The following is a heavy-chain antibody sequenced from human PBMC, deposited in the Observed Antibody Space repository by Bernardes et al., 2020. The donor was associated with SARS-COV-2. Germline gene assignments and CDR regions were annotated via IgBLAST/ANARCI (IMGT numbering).Heavy chain of an antibody. J-gene: IGHJ5*02. V-gene: IGHV1-24*01. D-gene: IGHD2-15*01. Sequence: VRVSCTVSGYTLTELSMHWVRQAPGKGLEWMGGFDPEDGETIYAQKFQGRVTMTEDTSTDTAYMELSSLRSEDTAVYYCATTLLVSWFDPWGQGTLVTVSS. CDR3: ATTLLVSWFDP. CDR2: FDPEDGET. CDR1: GYTLTELS.